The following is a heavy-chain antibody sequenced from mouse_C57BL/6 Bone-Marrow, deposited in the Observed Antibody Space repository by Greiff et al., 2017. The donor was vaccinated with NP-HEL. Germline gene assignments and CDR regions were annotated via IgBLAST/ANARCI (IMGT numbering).Heavy chain of an antibody. CDR3: ARYKDYYYGSWYFDV. V-gene: IGHV7-3*01. J-gene: IGHJ1*03. CDR2: IRNKANGYTT. CDR1: GFTFTDYY. D-gene: IGHD1-1*01. Sequence: EVQLQQSGGGLVQPGGSLSLSCAASGFTFTDYYMSWVRQPPGKALEWLGFIRNKANGYTTEYSASVKGRFTISRDNSQSILYLQMNALRAEDSATYYCARYKDYYYGSWYFDVWGTGTTVTVSS.